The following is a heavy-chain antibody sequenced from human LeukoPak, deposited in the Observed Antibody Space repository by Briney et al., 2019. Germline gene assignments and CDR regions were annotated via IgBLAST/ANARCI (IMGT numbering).Heavy chain of an antibody. V-gene: IGHV4-59*12. CDR3: ASDLTVPPYNWFDP. Sequence: GSLRLSCAASGFTFSKYAMSWVRQPPGKGLEWIGYIFYTGSTNYNPSLKSRVTISRDTSKNQFSLTLTSVTAADTAVYYCASDLTVPPYNWFDPWGQGTLVTVSS. D-gene: IGHD7-27*01. J-gene: IGHJ5*02. CDR1: GFTFSKYA. CDR2: IFYTGST.